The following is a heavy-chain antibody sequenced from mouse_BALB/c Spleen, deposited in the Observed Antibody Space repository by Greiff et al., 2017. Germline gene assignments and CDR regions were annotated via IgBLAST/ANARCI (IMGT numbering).Heavy chain of an antibody. CDR3: AREIYYGNYGFAY. V-gene: IGHV2-9*02. D-gene: IGHD2-1*01. Sequence: VKLMESGPGLVAPSQSLSITCTVSGFSLTSYGVHWVRQPPGKGLEWLGVIWAGGSTNYNSALMSRLSTSKDNSKSQVFLKMNSLQTDDTAMYYCAREIYYGNYGFAYWGQGTLVTVSA. CDR2: IWAGGST. J-gene: IGHJ3*01. CDR1: GFSLTSYG.